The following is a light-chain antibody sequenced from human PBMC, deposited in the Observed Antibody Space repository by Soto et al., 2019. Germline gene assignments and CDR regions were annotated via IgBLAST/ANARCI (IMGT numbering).Light chain of an antibody. CDR3: QQRENWPLT. V-gene: IGKV3-11*01. J-gene: IGKJ4*01. CDR2: DTS. Sequence: EIVLTQSPATLSLSPGERATLSCRASQSVNNYLAWYQQKPGQAPRLLIYDTSNRAAGIPARFSGSGSGTDFTLTISSLEPEDFAVYYCQQRENWPLTFGGGTKVEMK. CDR1: QSVNNY.